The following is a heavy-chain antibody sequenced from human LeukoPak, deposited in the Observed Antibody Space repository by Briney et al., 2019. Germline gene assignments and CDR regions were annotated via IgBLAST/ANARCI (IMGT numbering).Heavy chain of an antibody. CDR1: GFTFDDYA. V-gene: IGHV3-43*01. Sequence: GSLRLSCAASGFTFDDYAMHWVRQAPGKGLEWVALISWDGGSTYYADSVKGRFTISRDNSKNSLYLQMNSLRTEDTALYYCTKDMEDGASDYWGQGTLVTVSS. CDR2: ISWDGGST. J-gene: IGHJ4*02. D-gene: IGHD4-17*01. CDR3: TKDMEDGASDY.